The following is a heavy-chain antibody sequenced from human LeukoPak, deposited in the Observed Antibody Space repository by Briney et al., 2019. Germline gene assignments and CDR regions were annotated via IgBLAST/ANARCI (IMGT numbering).Heavy chain of an antibody. CDR2: IYHSGST. CDR1: GGSISSSNW. J-gene: IGHJ4*02. CDR3: ARVLAPGRWGFDY. Sequence: SETLSLTRAVSGGSISSSNWWSWVRQPPGKGLEWIGEIYHSGSTNYNPPLKSRVTISVDTSKNQFSLKLSSVTAADTAVYYCARVLAPGRWGFDYWGQGTLVTVSS. V-gene: IGHV4-4*02. D-gene: IGHD7-27*01.